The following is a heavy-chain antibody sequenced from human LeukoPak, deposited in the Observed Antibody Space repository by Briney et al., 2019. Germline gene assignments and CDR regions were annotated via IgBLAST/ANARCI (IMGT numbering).Heavy chain of an antibody. CDR1: GGSLSGYY. CDR2: INHIGST. CDR3: ARGRLTYYSKPFDY. Sequence: SETLSLTCTDYGGSLSGYYWSWIRQPPGKGLEWFGEINHIGSTNYNPSLKSRGTISIDTSKNQFSLKLSSVTAADTAVYYCARGRLTYYSKPFDYWGQGTLVTVSS. D-gene: IGHD3-10*01. J-gene: IGHJ4*02. V-gene: IGHV4-34*01.